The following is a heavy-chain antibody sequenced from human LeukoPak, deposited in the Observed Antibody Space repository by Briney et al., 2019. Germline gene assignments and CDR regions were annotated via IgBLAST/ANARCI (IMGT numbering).Heavy chain of an antibody. CDR1: GGSISSYY. J-gene: IGHJ3*02. V-gene: IGHV4-34*01. CDR3: ARGIWSGYYRAFDI. D-gene: IGHD3-3*01. CDR2: INHSGST. Sequence: SETLSLTCTVSGGSISSYYWSWIRQPPGKGLEWIGEINHSGSTNYNPSLKSRVTISVDTSKNQFSLKLSSVTAADTAVYYCARGIWSGYYRAFDIWGQGTMVTVSS.